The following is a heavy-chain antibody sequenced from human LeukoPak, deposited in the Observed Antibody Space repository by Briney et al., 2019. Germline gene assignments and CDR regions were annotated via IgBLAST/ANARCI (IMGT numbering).Heavy chain of an antibody. CDR2: IYSDDSST. J-gene: IGHJ6*02. Sequence: GGSLRLSCAASGFTLSSYWMHWVRQAPGKGLVWVSHIYSDDSSTIYADSVKGRFTISRDNAKNTLYLQMNSLRAEDTAVYYCAKSKVVVAAYYYYFGMDVWGQGTTVTVSS. CDR3: AKSKVVVAAYYYYFGMDV. D-gene: IGHD2-15*01. CDR1: GFTLSSYW. V-gene: IGHV3-74*01.